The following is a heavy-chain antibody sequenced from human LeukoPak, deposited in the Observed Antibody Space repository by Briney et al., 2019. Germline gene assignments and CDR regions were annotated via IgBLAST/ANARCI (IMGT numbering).Heavy chain of an antibody. D-gene: IGHD2-15*01. J-gene: IGHJ4*02. CDR1: GGSISSYY. CDR3: ARRASRGGSSHYYFDY. CDR2: IYYSGST. Sequence: AETLSLTCTVSGGSISSYYWSWIRQPPGKGLEWIGYIYYSGSTNYNPSLKSRVTISVDTSKNQFSLKLSSVTAADTAVYYCARRASRGGSSHYYFDYWGQGTLVTVSS. V-gene: IGHV4-59*08.